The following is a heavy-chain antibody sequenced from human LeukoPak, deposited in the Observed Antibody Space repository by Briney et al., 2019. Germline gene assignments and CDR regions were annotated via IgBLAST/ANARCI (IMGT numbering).Heavy chain of an antibody. CDR3: AREPGGAEYSGYDPFDY. Sequence: SQTLSLTCAISGDSVSSNSAAWNWIRQSPSRGLEWLGMTYYRSKWYNDYALSVESRININVDTSKNQFSLQLNSVSPEDTALYYCAREPGGAEYSGYDPFDYWGQGTLVTVSS. CDR2: TYYRSKWYN. CDR1: GDSVSSNSAA. V-gene: IGHV6-1*01. D-gene: IGHD5-12*01. J-gene: IGHJ4*02.